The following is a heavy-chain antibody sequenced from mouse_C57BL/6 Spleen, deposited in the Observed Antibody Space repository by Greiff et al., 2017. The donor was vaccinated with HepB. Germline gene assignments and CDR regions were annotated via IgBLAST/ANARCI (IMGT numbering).Heavy chain of an antibody. D-gene: IGHD1-1*01. CDR3: ARITTVVAYYAMDY. V-gene: IGHV1-26*01. J-gene: IGHJ4*01. CDR1: GYTFTDYY. CDR2: INPNNGGT. Sequence: EVQLQQSGPELVKPGASVKISCKASGYTFTDYYMNWVKQSHGKSLEWIGDINPNNGGTSYNQKFKGKATLTVDKSSSTAYMELRILTSEDSAVYYCARITTVVAYYAMDYGGQGTSVTVSS.